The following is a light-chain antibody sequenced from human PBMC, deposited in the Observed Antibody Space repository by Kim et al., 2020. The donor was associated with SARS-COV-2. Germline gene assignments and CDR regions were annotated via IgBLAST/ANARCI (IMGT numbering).Light chain of an antibody. V-gene: IGLV6-57*03. J-gene: IGLJ2*01. Sequence: TGTTSCTRTSGNMADNYVQWHQQRPASAPTIVIYEDSERPSGLPDRFSGSIDTSSSSASLTISGLKTEDEADYYCQSYDISNVIFGGGTQLTVL. CDR3: QSYDISNVI. CDR1: SGNMADNY. CDR2: EDS.